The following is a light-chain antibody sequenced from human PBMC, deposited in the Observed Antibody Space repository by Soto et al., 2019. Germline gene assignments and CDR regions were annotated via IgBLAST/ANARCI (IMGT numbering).Light chain of an antibody. Sequence: DIQMTQSPSSLSTSVGDRVTITCRASQSISIYLNWYQQKPGKAPKLLIYAASTLQSGVPSRFSGSGSGTEFTLTINSLQPEDFATYYCQQSYSTPAWTFGQGTKVEIK. CDR1: QSISIY. V-gene: IGKV1-39*01. CDR3: QQSYSTPAWT. J-gene: IGKJ1*01. CDR2: AAS.